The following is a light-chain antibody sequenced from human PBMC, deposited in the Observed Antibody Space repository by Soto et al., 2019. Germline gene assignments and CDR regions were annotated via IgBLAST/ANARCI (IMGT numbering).Light chain of an antibody. J-gene: IGLJ2*01. CDR1: SSDVGSYNL. V-gene: IGLV2-23*01. Sequence: QSALTQPASVSGSPGQSITISCTGTSSDVGSYNLVSWYQQHPGKAPKLMIYEGSKRPSGVSNRFSGSKSGNTVSLSISGLKAEDEAVYYCCSYAGSSTLVFGGGTKLSVL. CDR2: EGS. CDR3: CSYAGSSTLV.